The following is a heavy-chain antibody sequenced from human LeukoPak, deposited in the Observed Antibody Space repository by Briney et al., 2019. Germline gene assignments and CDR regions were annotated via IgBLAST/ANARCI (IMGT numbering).Heavy chain of an antibody. D-gene: IGHD1-14*01. CDR3: ARGNRGLSPDS. J-gene: IGHJ5*01. V-gene: IGHV3-48*02. CDR1: GFAFSSYS. Sequence: PGGSLRLSCAASGFAFSSYSMNWVRQAPGKGLEWVSYIGTSSSPKYYADSVKGRFTISRDNDKNSIYLQMDSLRDEDTAVYYCARGNRGLSPDSWGQGTLVTVSS. CDR2: IGTSSSPK.